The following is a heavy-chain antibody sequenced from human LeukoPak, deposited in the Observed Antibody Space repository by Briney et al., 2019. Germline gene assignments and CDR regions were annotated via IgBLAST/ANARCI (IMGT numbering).Heavy chain of an antibody. Sequence: PSETLSLTCADYGGSFSGYYWSWIRQPPGKGLEWIGEINHSGSTNYNPSLKSRVTISVDTSKNQFSLKLSSVTAADTAVYYCARVRAGYAPYYYGMDVWGQGTTVTVSS. CDR3: ARVRAGYAPYYYGMDV. CDR2: INHSGST. V-gene: IGHV4-34*01. CDR1: GGSFSGYY. D-gene: IGHD2-2*01. J-gene: IGHJ6*02.